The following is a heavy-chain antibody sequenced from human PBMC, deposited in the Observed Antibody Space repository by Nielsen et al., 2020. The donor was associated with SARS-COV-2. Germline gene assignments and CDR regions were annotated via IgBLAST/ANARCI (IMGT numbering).Heavy chain of an antibody. CDR1: GGSVDSGTYY. CDR2: ISYSGTT. CDR3: ARGFDY. V-gene: IGHV4-61*01. J-gene: IGHJ4*02. Sequence: SETLSLTCNVSGGSVDSGTYYWSWIRQPPGKGLEWIGYISYSGTTNYNPSLKSRVSISVDTSKNQFSLKLTSVTAADTAVYYCARGFDYWGQGTLVTVSS.